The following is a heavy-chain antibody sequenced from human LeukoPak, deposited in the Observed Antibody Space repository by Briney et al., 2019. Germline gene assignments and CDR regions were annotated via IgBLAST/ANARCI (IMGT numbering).Heavy chain of an antibody. CDR3: ARDHFDSSGYHYLLGYFEH. CDR1: GYTFSNYY. D-gene: IGHD3-22*01. J-gene: IGHJ1*01. CDR2: IKPSGGGT. V-gene: IGHV1-46*01. Sequence: GASVKVSCKASGYTFSNYYVHWVRQAPGQGLEWMGIIKPSGGGTSYALKFQGRVTLTRDTSTSTAYMELSSLRSEDTAMYYCARDHFDSSGYHYLLGYFEHWGQGTLVTVSS.